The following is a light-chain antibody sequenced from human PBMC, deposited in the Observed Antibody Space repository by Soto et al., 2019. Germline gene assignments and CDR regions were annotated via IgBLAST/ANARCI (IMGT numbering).Light chain of an antibody. CDR3: QQYNNWPRT. J-gene: IGKJ1*01. Sequence: EIVITQSPSTLSGSRGEKATLSCRASQSVSSNLAWYQQKPGQAPRLLIYGASTRATGIPARFSGSGLGTEYTLPISGMQSEDFAVYYCQQYNNWPRTFGQGTKVDIK. CDR2: GAS. V-gene: IGKV3-15*01. CDR1: QSVSSN.